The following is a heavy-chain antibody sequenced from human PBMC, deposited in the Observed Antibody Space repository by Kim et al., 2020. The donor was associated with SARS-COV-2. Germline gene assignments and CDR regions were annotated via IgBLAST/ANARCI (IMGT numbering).Heavy chain of an antibody. CDR2: ISGSGDST. CDR3: AKGLAYARYYYGSGSDGFDR. J-gene: IGHJ3*01. Sequence: GGSLRLSCAASEFTFRTYAMSWVRQAPGKGLEWVSAISGSGDSTYYADSVKGRFTISRDNSKNTLYLQMNSLRAEDTAVYYCAKGLAYARYYYGSGSDGFDRWGQGTMVTVSS. CDR1: EFTFRTYA. V-gene: IGHV3-23*01. D-gene: IGHD3-10*01.